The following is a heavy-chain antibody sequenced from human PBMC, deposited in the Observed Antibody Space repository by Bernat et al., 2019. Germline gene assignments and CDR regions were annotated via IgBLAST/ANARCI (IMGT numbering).Heavy chain of an antibody. CDR3: AKSLLSVVVGAATWFDP. CDR1: GFTFSSYA. CDR2: ISGSGGST. J-gene: IGHJ5*02. V-gene: IGHV3-23*01. Sequence: EVQLLESGGGLVQPGGSLRLSCAASGFTFSSYAMSWVRQAPGKGLEWVSAISGSGGSTYYADSVKGRFTISRDNSKNTLYLQMNSLRAEDTAVYYCAKSLLSVVVGAATWFDPWGQGTLVTISS. D-gene: IGHD2-15*01.